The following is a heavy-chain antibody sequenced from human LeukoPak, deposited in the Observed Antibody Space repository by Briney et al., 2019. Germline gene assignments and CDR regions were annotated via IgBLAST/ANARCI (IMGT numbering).Heavy chain of an antibody. CDR2: ITSSGATT. CDR3: AKEFIAGDGHVDCDS. D-gene: IGHD5-24*01. Sequence: GGSLRLSCAASGFTISTYAMTWVRQAPGKGLEWVSSITSSGATTYYADSVKGRFTISRDISKNTLYLQMNSLTAEDSAVYYCAKEFIAGDGHVDCDSWGQGPLVTVSS. J-gene: IGHJ4*02. CDR1: GFTISTYA. V-gene: IGHV3-23*01.